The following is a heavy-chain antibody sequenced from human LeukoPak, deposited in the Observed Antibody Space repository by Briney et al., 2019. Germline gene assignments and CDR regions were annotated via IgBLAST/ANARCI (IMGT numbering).Heavy chain of an antibody. Sequence: GASVKVSCKVSGYTLTELSMHWVRQAPGKGLEWMGGFDPEDGETIYAQKFQGRATMTEDTSTDTAYMELSSLRSEDTAVYYCATGPIAVAGTFDYWGQGTLVTVSS. CDR2: FDPEDGET. J-gene: IGHJ4*02. D-gene: IGHD6-19*01. V-gene: IGHV1-24*01. CDR1: GYTLTELS. CDR3: ATGPIAVAGTFDY.